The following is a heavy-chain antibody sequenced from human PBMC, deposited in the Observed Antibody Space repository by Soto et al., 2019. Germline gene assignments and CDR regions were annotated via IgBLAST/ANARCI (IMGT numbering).Heavy chain of an antibody. D-gene: IGHD2-21*02. V-gene: IGHV4-31*03. J-gene: IGHJ6*02. CDR3: ARVCGGDCHYGMDV. CDR2: IYYSVST. CDR1: GGSISSGGYY. Sequence: QVQLQESGPGLVKPSQTLSLTCTVSGGSISSGGYYWSGIRQHPGKGLEWIGYIYYSVSTYYNPSHKSRVTISVDTSKNQFSLKLSSVTAADTAVYYCARVCGGDCHYGMDVWGQGTTVTVSS.